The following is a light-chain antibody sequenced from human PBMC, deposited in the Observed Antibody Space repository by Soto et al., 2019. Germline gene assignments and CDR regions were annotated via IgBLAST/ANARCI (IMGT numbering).Light chain of an antibody. J-gene: IGKJ4*01. V-gene: IGKV1-39*01. CDR3: QQSYSTPLT. CDR2: AAS. Sequence: DIQMTQSPSSVSASVGERVTITCRASQSISSYLNWYQQKPGKAPKLLIYAASSLQSGVPSSFSGSGSGTDFTLTISSLQPEDFATYYCQQSYSTPLTFGGGTKVDIK. CDR1: QSISSY.